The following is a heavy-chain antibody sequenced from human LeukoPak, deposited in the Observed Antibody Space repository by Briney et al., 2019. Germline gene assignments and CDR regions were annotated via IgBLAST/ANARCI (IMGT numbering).Heavy chain of an antibody. Sequence: SETLSLTCAVYGGSFSGYYWSWIRQPPGKGLEWIGEIYHSGSTNYNPSLKSRVTISVDKSKNQFSLKLSSVTAADTAVYYCATTAGGPIDYWGQGTLVTVSS. CDR1: GGSFSGYY. J-gene: IGHJ4*02. V-gene: IGHV4-34*01. D-gene: IGHD3-10*01. CDR2: IYHSGST. CDR3: ATTAGGPIDY.